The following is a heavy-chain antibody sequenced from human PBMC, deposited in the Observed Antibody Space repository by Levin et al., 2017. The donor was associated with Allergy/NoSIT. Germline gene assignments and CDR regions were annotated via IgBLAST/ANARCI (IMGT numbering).Heavy chain of an antibody. Sequence: TSETLSLTCTVSGDSITSHWWSWIRQPPGKGLEWLGCVHYSGNTLYNPSLTSRVTISVETSKKEFSLRLTSVTAADTAMYYCTRTSNSGGYWGQETLVTVSS. J-gene: IGHJ4*02. CDR2: VHYSGNT. V-gene: IGHV4-59*08. CDR3: TRTSNSGGY. D-gene: IGHD4-11*01. CDR1: GDSITSHW.